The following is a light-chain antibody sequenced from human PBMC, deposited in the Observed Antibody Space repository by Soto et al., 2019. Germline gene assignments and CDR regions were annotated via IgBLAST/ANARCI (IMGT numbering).Light chain of an antibody. CDR1: QSISSL. J-gene: IGKJ1*01. Sequence: DIQMTQSPTTLSASVGDRVTITCRASQSISSLLAWYQQKPGTAPKLLIYHASTLESGVPSRFSGSGSGTEFTLTISSLQPDDFATYYCQQYNSYSFGQGTKVDIK. CDR2: HAS. V-gene: IGKV1-5*01. CDR3: QQYNSYS.